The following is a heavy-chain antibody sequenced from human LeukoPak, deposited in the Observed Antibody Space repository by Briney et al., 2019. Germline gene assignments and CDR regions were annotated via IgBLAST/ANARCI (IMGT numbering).Heavy chain of an antibody. J-gene: IGHJ4*02. CDR2: INGNGKNT. Sequence: GGSLRLSCVPSGFTFSNFAMTWVRQGPGGGPEWLSTINGNGKNTYYRDSVKGRFTISRDNSKSILYLQMNSLRAEDTAVYYCARGVEVANRYGYNQGWGYWGQGTLVTVSS. CDR1: GFTFSNFA. CDR3: ARGVEVANRYGYNQGWGY. D-gene: IGHD5-18*01. V-gene: IGHV3-23*01.